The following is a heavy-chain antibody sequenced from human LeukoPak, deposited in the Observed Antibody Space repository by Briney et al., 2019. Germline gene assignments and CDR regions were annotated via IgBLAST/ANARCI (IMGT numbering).Heavy chain of an antibody. D-gene: IGHD3-22*01. Sequence: ASVKVSCKASGYTFTSYYMHWVRQAPGQGLEWMGIINPSGGSTSYAQKFQGRVTMTRDTSTSTAYMELSSLRSEDTAVYYCARDSYYYDSSGYDFDYWGQGTLVTASS. J-gene: IGHJ4*02. CDR2: INPSGGST. CDR3: ARDSYYYDSSGYDFDY. CDR1: GYTFTSYY. V-gene: IGHV1-46*01.